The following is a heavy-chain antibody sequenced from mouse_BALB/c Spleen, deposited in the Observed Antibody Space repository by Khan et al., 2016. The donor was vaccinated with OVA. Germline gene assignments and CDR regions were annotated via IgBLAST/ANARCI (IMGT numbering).Heavy chain of an antibody. CDR2: IYPGSGTT. D-gene: IGHD1-1*02. CDR1: GYMFTDYV. Sequence: QIQLVQSGPELVKPGASVKMSCKASGYMFTDYVINWVKQRTGQGLEWIGEIYPGSGTTYYNEKFKGKATLTADNSSNTASMQLSSLTSVDSAVYFWAQNYAACFDDWGQGTLVSVSA. CDR3: AQNYAACFDD. J-gene: IGHJ3*01. V-gene: IGHV1-77*01.